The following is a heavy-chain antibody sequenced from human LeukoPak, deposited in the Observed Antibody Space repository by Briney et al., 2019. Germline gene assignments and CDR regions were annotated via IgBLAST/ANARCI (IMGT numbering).Heavy chain of an antibody. CDR1: GFTFSSYA. CDR3: ARDPYSGYYGTYYYYYMDV. J-gene: IGHJ6*03. CDR2: ISYDGSNK. Sequence: PGRSLRLSCAASGFTFSSYAMHWVRQAPGKGLEWVAVISYDGSNKYYADSVKGRFTISRDNSKNTLYLQMNSLRAEDTAVYYCARDPYSGYYGTYYYYYMDVWGKGTTVTVSS. V-gene: IGHV3-30*04. D-gene: IGHD3-22*01.